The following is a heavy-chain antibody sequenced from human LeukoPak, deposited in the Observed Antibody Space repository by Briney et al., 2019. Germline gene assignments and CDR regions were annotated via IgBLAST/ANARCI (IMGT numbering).Heavy chain of an antibody. CDR3: AKEEYSSSGTDWFDP. CDR2: ISGSGGST. CDR1: GFTFSSYA. V-gene: IGHV3-23*01. J-gene: IGHJ5*02. D-gene: IGHD6-13*01. Sequence: SGGALRLSCAASGFTFSSYAMSWVRQAPGKGLEWVSAISGSGGSTHYADSVKGRFTISRDNSKNTLYLQMNSLRAEDTAVYYCAKEEYSSSGTDWFDPWGQGTLVTVSS.